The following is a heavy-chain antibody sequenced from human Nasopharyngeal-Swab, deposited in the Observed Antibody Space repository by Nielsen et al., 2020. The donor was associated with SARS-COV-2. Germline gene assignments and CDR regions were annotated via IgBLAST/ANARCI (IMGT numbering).Heavy chain of an antibody. J-gene: IGHJ4*02. CDR1: GFTFSDYY. CDR3: ARAPEHITIFGVVKDYFDY. CDR2: ISSSSSYT. D-gene: IGHD3-3*01. Sequence: GESLKISCAASGFTFSDYYMSWIRQAPGKGMEWVSYISSSSSYTNYADSVKGRFTISRDNAKNSLYLQMNSLRAEDTAVYYCARAPEHITIFGVVKDYFDYWGQGTLVTVSS. V-gene: IGHV3-11*06.